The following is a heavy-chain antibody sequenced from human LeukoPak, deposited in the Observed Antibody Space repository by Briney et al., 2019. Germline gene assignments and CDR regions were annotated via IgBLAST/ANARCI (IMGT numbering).Heavy chain of an antibody. V-gene: IGHV1-69*05. CDR1: GGTFSSYA. D-gene: IGHD6-19*01. CDR2: IIPIFGTA. CDR3: ARLPLTINSSGHGYYFDY. Sequence: SVKVSCKASGGTFSSYAISWVRQAPGQGLEWMGGIIPIFGTANYAQKFQGIGTITTDESTSTAYIDLRSLRPRHTAMYYCARLPLTINSSGHGYYFDYWGQGALVTVSS. J-gene: IGHJ4*02.